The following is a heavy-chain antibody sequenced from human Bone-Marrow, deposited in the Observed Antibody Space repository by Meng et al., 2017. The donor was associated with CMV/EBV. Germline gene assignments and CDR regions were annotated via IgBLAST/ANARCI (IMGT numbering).Heavy chain of an antibody. V-gene: IGHV1-3*01. D-gene: IGHD3-22*01. CDR1: GFTFTSSA. J-gene: IGHJ5*02. CDR2: VNAGNGNT. CDR3: ANPYNYYDSLDP. Sequence: CKTSGFTFTSSAVHWVRQAPGQRLEWMGWVNAGNGNTIYSQKFQDRVTFTRDTSATTAYMELSSLRSEDTAVYYCANPYNYYDSLDPWGQGTLVTVSS.